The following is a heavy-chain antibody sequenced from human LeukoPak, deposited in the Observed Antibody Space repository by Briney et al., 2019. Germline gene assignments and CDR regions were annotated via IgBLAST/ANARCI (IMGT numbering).Heavy chain of an antibody. CDR1: GGTFSSYA. D-gene: IGHD3-22*01. J-gene: IGHJ4*02. V-gene: IGHV1-69*06. CDR2: IIPIFGTA. CDR3: ARDYYYDSSGYGNY. Sequence: SVKVSCKASGGTFSSYAISWVRQAPGQGLEWMGGIIPIFGTANYAQKFQGRVTITADKSTSTAYMELSSLRSEDTAVYYCARDYYYDSSGYGNYWGQGTLVTVSS.